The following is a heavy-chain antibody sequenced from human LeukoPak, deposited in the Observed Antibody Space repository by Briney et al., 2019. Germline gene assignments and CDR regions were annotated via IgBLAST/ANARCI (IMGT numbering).Heavy chain of an antibody. D-gene: IGHD1-26*01. CDR1: GFSFSSYG. V-gene: IGHV3-23*01. CDR2: ISGSGGST. CDR3: AKASRGGNYVSDY. J-gene: IGHJ4*02. Sequence: GGSLRLSCAASGFSFSSYGMSWVRQAPGKGLEWVSAISGSGGSTYYADSVKGRFTISRDNSKNTLYLQMNSLRAEDTAVYYCAKASRGGNYVSDYWGQGTLVTVSS.